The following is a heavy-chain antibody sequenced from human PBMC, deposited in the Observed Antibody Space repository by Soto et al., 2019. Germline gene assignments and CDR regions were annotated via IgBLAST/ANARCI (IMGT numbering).Heavy chain of an antibody. CDR3: AKDSPVLLWFGELSYYFDY. CDR1: GFTFSSYA. Sequence: VGSLRLSCAASGFTFSSYAMSWVRQAPGKGLEWVSAISGSGGSTYYADSVKGRFTISRDNSKNTLYLQMNSLRAEDTAVYYCAKDSPVLLWFGELSYYFDYWGQGTLVTVSS. V-gene: IGHV3-23*01. CDR2: ISGSGGST. D-gene: IGHD3-10*01. J-gene: IGHJ4*02.